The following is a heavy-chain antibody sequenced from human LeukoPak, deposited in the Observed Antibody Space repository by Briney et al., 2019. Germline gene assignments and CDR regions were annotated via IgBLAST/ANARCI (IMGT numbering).Heavy chain of an antibody. J-gene: IGHJ4*02. CDR1: GGSISSGSYY. V-gene: IGHV4-61*02. Sequence: SQTLSLTCTVSGGSISSGSYYWRWLRQPAGKGLEWIGRIYTSGSTNYDPSLKSRVTISVDTSKNQFSLKLSSVTAADTAVYYCARDRSEGYYFDYWGQGTLVTVSS. CDR3: ARDRSEGYYFDY. CDR2: IYTSGST.